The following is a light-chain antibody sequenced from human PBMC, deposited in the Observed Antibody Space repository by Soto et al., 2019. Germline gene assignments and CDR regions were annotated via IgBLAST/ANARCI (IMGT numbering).Light chain of an antibody. J-gene: IGKJ1*01. CDR3: QQYNSYSWT. CDR2: DAS. V-gene: IGKV1-5*01. CDR1: QTISNW. Sequence: IQMSDSPSTLSASVLDRVTITCRASQTISNWLAWYQQKPGKAPKLLIYDASNLESGVPSRFSGSRSGTEFTLTISGLQPDDFATYYCQQYNSYSWTFGQGTKVDI.